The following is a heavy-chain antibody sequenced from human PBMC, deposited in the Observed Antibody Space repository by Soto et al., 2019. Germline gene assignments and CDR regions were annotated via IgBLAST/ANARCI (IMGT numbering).Heavy chain of an antibody. CDR1: GYTFTSYY. CDR3: ARLRYNGSSYVDYCYGMDV. J-gene: IGHJ6*04. V-gene: IGHV1-46*01. D-gene: IGHD1-26*01. Sequence: QVQLVQSGAEVKKPGASVKVSCKASGYTFTSYYMHWVRQAPGQGLEWMGIINPSGGSTSYAQKLEGRVSMTRDTSTSTVYMELRSLRSEDRDVYYCARLRYNGSSYVDYCYGMDVWCEGTTVTVSS. CDR2: INPSGGST.